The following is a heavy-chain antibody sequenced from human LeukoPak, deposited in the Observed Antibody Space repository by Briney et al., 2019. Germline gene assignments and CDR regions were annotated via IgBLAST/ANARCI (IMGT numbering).Heavy chain of an antibody. D-gene: IGHD6-6*01. V-gene: IGHV1-69*04. CDR1: GGTFSSYA. CDR3: TRDHVDSSRTLDY. CDR2: IIPILGIA. Sequence: SVKVSCKASGGTFSSYAISWVRQAPGQGLEWMGRIIPILGIANYAQKFQGRVTITADKSTGTAYVELSSLRSEDTAVYYCTRDHVDSSRTLDYWGQGTLVTVSS. J-gene: IGHJ4*02.